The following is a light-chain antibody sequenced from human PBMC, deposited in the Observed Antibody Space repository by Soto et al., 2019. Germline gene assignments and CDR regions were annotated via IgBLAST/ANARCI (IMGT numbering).Light chain of an antibody. V-gene: IGKV3-11*01. J-gene: IGKJ4*01. Sequence: EIVLTQSPATLSLSPGERATLSCRASQSVSSSLGWYQQKPGQAPRLLIYDASSRATGIQARFSGSGSGTDFTLTISSLEPEDFAVYYCQQRSNWPRLTFGGGTKVEIK. CDR1: QSVSSS. CDR2: DAS. CDR3: QQRSNWPRLT.